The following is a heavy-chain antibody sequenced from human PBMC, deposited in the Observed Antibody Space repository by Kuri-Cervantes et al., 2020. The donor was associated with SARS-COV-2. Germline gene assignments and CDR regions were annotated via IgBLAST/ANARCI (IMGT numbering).Heavy chain of an antibody. CDR1: GFSFSSYG. D-gene: IGHD6-6*01. Sequence: GSLRLSCVASGFSFSSYGMHWVRQTPGKGLEWVAFVRYDGKTKDYADSVKGRFTISRDNAKNSLYLQMNSLKTEDTAVYYCTRLPYSSSSEGLGYWGQGTLVTVSS. CDR2: VRYDGKTK. V-gene: IGHV3-30*02. CDR3: TRLPYSSSSEGLGY. J-gene: IGHJ4*02.